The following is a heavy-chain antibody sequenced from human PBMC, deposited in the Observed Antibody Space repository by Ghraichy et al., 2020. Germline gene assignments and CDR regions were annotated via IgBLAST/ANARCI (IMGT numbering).Heavy chain of an antibody. J-gene: IGHJ3*02. D-gene: IGHD3-3*01. CDR2: IKQDGSEK. Sequence: GGSLRLSCAASGFTFSSYWMSWVRQAPGKGLEWVANIKQDGSEKYYVDSVKGRFTISRDNAKNSLYLQMNSLRAEDTAVYYCARAVETIFGVVIGSVAFDIWGQGTMVTVSS. CDR1: GFTFSSYW. V-gene: IGHV3-7*01. CDR3: ARAVETIFGVVIGSVAFDI.